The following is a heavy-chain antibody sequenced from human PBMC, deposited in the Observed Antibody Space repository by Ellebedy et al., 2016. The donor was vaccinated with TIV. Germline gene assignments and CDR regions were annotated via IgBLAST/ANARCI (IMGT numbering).Heavy chain of an antibody. J-gene: IGHJ4*02. CDR1: DDYITRLNW. D-gene: IGHD3-10*01. CDR2: ISHTGNI. V-gene: IGHV4-4*02. Sequence: GSLRLSCSVSDDYITRLNWWSWVRQPPGKGLEWIGEISHTGNINSNPSLKSRLTISVDESKNQFSLKLTSVTAADTAIYYCVCLPDYRVGFVDKPMVWGRWGPGTLVTVS. CDR3: VCLPDYRVGFVDKPMVWGR.